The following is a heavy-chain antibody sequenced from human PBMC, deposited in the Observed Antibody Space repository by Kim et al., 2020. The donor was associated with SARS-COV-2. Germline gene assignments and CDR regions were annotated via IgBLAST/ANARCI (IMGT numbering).Heavy chain of an antibody. V-gene: IGHV3-30*03. CDR1: GFTFNTYG. D-gene: IGHD1-26*01. CDR3: ARSFSGSYFGYDY. J-gene: IGHJ4*02. CDR2: ISYVGSHK. Sequence: GGSLRLSCAASGFTFNTYGMHWVRQAPGKGLEWVAVISYVGSHKYYVDSVKGRFTISRDNPKNTLYLQMNSLRIEDTAVYYCARSFSGSYFGYDYWGQGSLVTVSS.